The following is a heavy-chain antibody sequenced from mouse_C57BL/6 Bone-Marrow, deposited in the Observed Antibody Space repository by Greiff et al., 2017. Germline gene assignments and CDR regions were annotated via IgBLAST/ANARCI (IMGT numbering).Heavy chain of an antibody. CDR3: ASAWFAY. Sequence: VKLVESGAELVKPGASVKLSCKASGYTFTSYWMHWVKQRPGQGLEWIGMIHPNSGSTNYNEKFKSKATLTVDKSSSTAYMQLSSLTSEDSAVYYCASAWFAYWGQGTLVTVSA. V-gene: IGHV1-64*01. CDR1: GYTFTSYW. CDR2: IHPNSGST. J-gene: IGHJ3*01.